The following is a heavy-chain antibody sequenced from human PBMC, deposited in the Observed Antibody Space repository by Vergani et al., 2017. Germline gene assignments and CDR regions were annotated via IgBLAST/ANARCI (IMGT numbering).Heavy chain of an antibody. D-gene: IGHD6-13*01. CDR2: IRYGESNI. V-gene: IGHV3-30*02. CDR1: GFSFSSYG. Sequence: QVQLVESGGGVVQPGESLRLSCAASGFSFSSYGMHWVRVRQAPGKGLEWLAFIRYGESNIFYAESVKDRFTISRDNSKSMLYLHIKSLRPEDTALYYCVKDRGSSIGFDDWGQGTLVTVSS. CDR3: VKDRGSSIGFDD. J-gene: IGHJ4*02.